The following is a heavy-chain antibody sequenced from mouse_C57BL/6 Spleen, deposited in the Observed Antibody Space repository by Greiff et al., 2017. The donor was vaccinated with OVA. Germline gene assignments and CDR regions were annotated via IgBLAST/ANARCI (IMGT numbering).Heavy chain of an antibody. CDR2: IYPGDGDT. CDR3: ARGGVTTVVATRYFDV. V-gene: IGHV1-82*01. Sequence: VQLQQSGPELVKPGASVKISCKASGYAFSSSWMNWVKQRPGKGLEWIGRIYPGDGDTNYNGKFKGKATLTADKSSSTAYMQLSSLTSEDSAVYFGARGGVTTVVATRYFDVWGTGTTVTVSS. J-gene: IGHJ1*03. CDR1: GYAFSSSW. D-gene: IGHD1-1*01.